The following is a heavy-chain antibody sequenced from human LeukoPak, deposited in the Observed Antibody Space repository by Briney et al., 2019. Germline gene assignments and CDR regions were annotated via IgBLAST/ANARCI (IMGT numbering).Heavy chain of an antibody. V-gene: IGHV4-4*02. D-gene: IGHD1-14*01. CDR2: IHRSGST. Sequence: PSETLCLTCTVSLDSTTSNFWSWVRQPPGKGLEWIGEIHRSGSTNYNPSLQSRVTISIDRSKNQIALELSSVTAADTAVYYCAREIVGGFNPGAYWGQGTLVTVSS. J-gene: IGHJ4*02. CDR3: AREIVGGFNPGAY. CDR1: LDSTTSNF.